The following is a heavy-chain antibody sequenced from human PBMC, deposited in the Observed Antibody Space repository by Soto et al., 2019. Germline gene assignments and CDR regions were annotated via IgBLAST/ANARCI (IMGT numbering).Heavy chain of an antibody. J-gene: IGHJ4*02. V-gene: IGHV4-59*01. Sequence: PSETLSLSCTVSGGSISNFYWSWIRQPPGKGLEWIGYISYSGNTNYNPSLKSRVSISVDTSKNQLSLNLTSVTAADTAVYYCARAPMVLSRSYFDSWGREPRSPSPQ. CDR3: ARAPMVLSRSYFDS. CDR1: GGSISNFY. CDR2: ISYSGNT. D-gene: IGHD2-8*01.